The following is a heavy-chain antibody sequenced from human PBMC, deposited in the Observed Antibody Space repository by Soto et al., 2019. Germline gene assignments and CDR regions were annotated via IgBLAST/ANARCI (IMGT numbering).Heavy chain of an antibody. CDR1: GGSFSGYY. Sequence: QVQLQQWGAGLLKPSETLSLTCAVYGGSFSGYYWSWIRQPPGKGLEWIGEINHSGSTNYNPSLKSRVTISVDTSKKQLSLKLSSVTAADTAVYYCARGDYDYIWGSYRTDAFDIWGQGTMVTVSS. D-gene: IGHD3-16*02. V-gene: IGHV4-34*01. CDR3: ARGDYDYIWGSYRTDAFDI. J-gene: IGHJ3*02. CDR2: INHSGST.